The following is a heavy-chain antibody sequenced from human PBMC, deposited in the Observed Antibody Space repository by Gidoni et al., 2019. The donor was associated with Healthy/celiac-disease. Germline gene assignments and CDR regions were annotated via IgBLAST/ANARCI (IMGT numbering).Heavy chain of an antibody. CDR3: AKITMVRALGY. Sequence: EVQLLESGGGLVQPGGSLRLSCAASGFTFSSYAMSWVRQAPGEGLEWVSPISGSGGSTYYADSVKGRFTISRDNTKNTLYLQMNSLRAEDTAVYYCAKITMVRALGYWGQGTLVTVSS. D-gene: IGHD3-10*01. CDR2: ISGSGGST. CDR1: GFTFSSYA. J-gene: IGHJ4*02. V-gene: IGHV3-23*01.